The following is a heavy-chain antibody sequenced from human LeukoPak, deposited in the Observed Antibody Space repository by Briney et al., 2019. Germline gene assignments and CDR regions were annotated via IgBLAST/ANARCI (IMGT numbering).Heavy chain of an antibody. CDR3: ARFSRITWGDWGDAFDI. CDR1: GGSSSDYF. V-gene: IGHV4-34*01. Sequence: PSETLSLTRSVYGGSSSDYFWSWIRQSPGKGLEWIGEIDDGGNTNYNPSLISRVIVSMEKSKKQFSLVMRSVTAADTAVYYCARFSRITWGDWGDAFDIWGQGTTVIVSS. J-gene: IGHJ3*02. D-gene: IGHD2-21*02. CDR2: IDDGGNT.